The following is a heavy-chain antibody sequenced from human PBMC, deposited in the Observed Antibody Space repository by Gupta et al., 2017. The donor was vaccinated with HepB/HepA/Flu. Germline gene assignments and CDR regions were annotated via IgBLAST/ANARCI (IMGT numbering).Heavy chain of an antibody. D-gene: IGHD3-3*01. CDR3: ARGPRDYDFWSGYYTLDAFDI. Sequence: QVQLQQWGAGLLKPSETLSLTCAVYGGSFSGYYWSWIRQPPGKGLEWIGEINHSGSTNYNPSLKSRVTISVDTSKNQFSLKLSSVTAADTAVYYCARGPRDYDFWSGYYTLDAFDIWGQGTMVTVSS. CDR1: GGSFSGYY. CDR2: INHSGST. V-gene: IGHV4-34*01. J-gene: IGHJ3*02.